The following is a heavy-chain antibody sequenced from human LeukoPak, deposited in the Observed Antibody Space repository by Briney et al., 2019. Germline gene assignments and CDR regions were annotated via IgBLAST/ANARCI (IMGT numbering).Heavy chain of an antibody. Sequence: PSETLSLTCAVYGGSFSGYYWSWIRQPPGKGLEWIGEINHSGSTNYNPSLKSRVTISVDTSKNQFSLKLSSVTAADTAVYYCARGFPPYDYVWGSYRLYYFDYWGQGTLVTVSS. CDR3: ARGFPPYDYVWGSYRLYYFDY. D-gene: IGHD3-16*02. CDR2: INHSGST. V-gene: IGHV4-34*01. J-gene: IGHJ4*02. CDR1: GGSFSGYY.